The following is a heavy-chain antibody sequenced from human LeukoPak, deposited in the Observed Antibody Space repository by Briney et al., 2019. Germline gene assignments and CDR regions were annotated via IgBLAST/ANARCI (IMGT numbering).Heavy chain of an antibody. CDR3: ARDVYYGSGSPRLDY. Sequence: GGSLRLSCAASGFTFSIYGMSWVRQAPGKGLEWVSGISGSGGYTYYADSVKGRFTISRDNAKNSLYLQMNSLRAEDTAVYYCARDVYYGSGSPRLDYWGQGTLVTVPS. CDR1: GFTFSIYG. V-gene: IGHV3-23*01. CDR2: ISGSGGYT. D-gene: IGHD3-10*01. J-gene: IGHJ4*02.